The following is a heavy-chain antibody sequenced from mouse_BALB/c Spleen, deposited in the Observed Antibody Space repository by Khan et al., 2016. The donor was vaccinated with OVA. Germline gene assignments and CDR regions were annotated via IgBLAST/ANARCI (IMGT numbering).Heavy chain of an antibody. CDR1: GFSLANYS. V-gene: IGHV2-2*02. Sequence: VQLEESGPGLVLPSQSLSITCTVSGFSLANYSVHWIRQSPGKGLEWLGVIWSAGSTDYNASFMSRLTITKGNSRSQVLFKLNSLQPNVIGIYYGARRCYDYGRGALLSCWGQGTLVTVSA. CDR2: IWSAGST. CDR3: ARRCYDYGRGALLSC. D-gene: IGHD2-4*01. J-gene: IGHJ3*01.